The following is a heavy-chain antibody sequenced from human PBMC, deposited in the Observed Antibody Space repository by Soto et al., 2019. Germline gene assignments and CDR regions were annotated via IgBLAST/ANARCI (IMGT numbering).Heavy chain of an antibody. J-gene: IGHJ6*02. CDR2: TYYSGST. CDR3: ARDTGYSSFLYYYYYGMDV. V-gene: IGHV4-59*01. CDR1: GGSISSYY. D-gene: IGHD6-19*01. Sequence: SETLSLTCTVSGGSISSYYWSWIRQPPGKGLEWIGYTYYSGSTNYNPSLKSRVTISVDTSKNQFSLKLSSVTAADTAVYYCARDTGYSSFLYYYYYGMDVWGQGTTVTVSS.